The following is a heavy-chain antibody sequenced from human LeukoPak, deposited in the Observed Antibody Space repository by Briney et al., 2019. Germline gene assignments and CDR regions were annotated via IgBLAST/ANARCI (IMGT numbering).Heavy chain of an antibody. Sequence: GGSLRLSCVVSGFTFRDYAMNWFRQAPGKGLEWVSVIYSGGITYYADSVKGRFTISRDNSKNTLYLQMNNLRAEDTAVYYCAREASQYYNWFDPWGQGTLVTVSS. D-gene: IGHD2/OR15-2a*01. V-gene: IGHV3-53*01. CDR1: GFTFRDYA. J-gene: IGHJ5*02. CDR3: AREASQYYNWFDP. CDR2: IYSGGIT.